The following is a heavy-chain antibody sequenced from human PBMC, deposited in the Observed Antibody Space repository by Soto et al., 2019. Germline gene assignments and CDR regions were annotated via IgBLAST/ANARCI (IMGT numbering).Heavy chain of an antibody. Sequence: QVQLVQSGAEVKKPGASVKVSCKASGYTFTSYAMHWVRQAPGQRREWMGWINAGNGNTKYSQKFQGRVTITRDTSASTAYMELSSLRSEDTAVYYCARDPGSSYGYNWGQGTLVTVSS. V-gene: IGHV1-3*01. J-gene: IGHJ4*02. D-gene: IGHD5-18*01. CDR1: GYTFTSYA. CDR3: ARDPGSSYGYN. CDR2: INAGNGNT.